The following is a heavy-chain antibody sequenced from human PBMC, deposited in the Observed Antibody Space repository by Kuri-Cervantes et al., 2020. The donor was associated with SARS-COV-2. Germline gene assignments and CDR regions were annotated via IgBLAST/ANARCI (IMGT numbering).Heavy chain of an antibody. CDR1: GGTFRNYG. V-gene: IGHV1-69*10. J-gene: IGHJ6*02. CDR2: IIPILGPA. D-gene: IGHD2-21*01. Sequence: SVKVSCKTSGGTFRNYGFSWVRQAPGQRLEWMGGIIPILGPANYAPRFQGRATITADQSTNIAYVELNSLTSEDTAVYYCARGGVATPYYAMDVWGQGTTVTVSS. CDR3: ARGGVATPYYAMDV.